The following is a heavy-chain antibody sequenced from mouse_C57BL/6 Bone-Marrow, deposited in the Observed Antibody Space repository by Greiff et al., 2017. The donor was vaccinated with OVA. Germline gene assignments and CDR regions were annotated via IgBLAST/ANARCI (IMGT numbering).Heavy chain of an antibody. V-gene: IGHV10-1*01. Sequence: EVKVVESGGGLVQPKGSLKLSCAASGFSFNTYAMNWVRQAPGKGLEWVARIRSKSNNYATYYADSVKDRFTISRDDSESMLYLQMNNLKTEDTAMYYCVRHENDYDVAFDYWGQGTTLTVSS. CDR2: IRSKSNNYAT. D-gene: IGHD2-4*01. CDR3: VRHENDYDVAFDY. J-gene: IGHJ2*01. CDR1: GFSFNTYA.